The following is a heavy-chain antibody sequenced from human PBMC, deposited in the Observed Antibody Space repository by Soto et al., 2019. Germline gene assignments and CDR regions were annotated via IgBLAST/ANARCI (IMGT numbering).Heavy chain of an antibody. D-gene: IGHD2-21*01. J-gene: IGHJ4*02. CDR2: IWYDGSNK. CDR1: GFTFSSYG. CDR3: ARDRGGAYFDY. Sequence: QVQLVESGGGVVQPGRSLRLSCAASGFTFSSYGMHWVRQAAGKGLEWVAVIWYDGSNKYYADSVKGRFTISRDNSKNTLYLQMNSLRAEDTAVYYCARDRGGAYFDYWGQGTLVTVSS. V-gene: IGHV3-33*01.